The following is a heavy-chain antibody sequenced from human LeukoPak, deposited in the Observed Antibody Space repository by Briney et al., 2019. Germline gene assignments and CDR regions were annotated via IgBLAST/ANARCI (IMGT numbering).Heavy chain of an antibody. V-gene: IGHV4-39*07. J-gene: IGHJ4*02. Sequence: PSETLSLTCTVSGGSISSSSYYWGWIRQPPGKGLEWIGSIYYSGSTYYNPSLKSRVTMSVDTSKNQFSLKLSSVTAADTAVYYCAGEAYYYDSSGQNTLGYWGQGTLVTVSS. CDR3: AGEAYYYDSSGQNTLGY. D-gene: IGHD3-22*01. CDR1: GGSISSSSYY. CDR2: IYYSGST.